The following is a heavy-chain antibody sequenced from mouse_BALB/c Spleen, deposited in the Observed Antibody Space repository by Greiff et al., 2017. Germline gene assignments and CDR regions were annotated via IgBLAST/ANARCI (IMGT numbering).Heavy chain of an antibody. CDR2: INPSTGYT. J-gene: IGHJ3*01. V-gene: IGHV1-7*01. CDR3: ARGGDGPLAY. Sequence: LQESGAELAKPGASVKMSCKASGYTFTSYWMHWVKQRPGQGLEWIGYINPSTGYTEYNQKFKDKATLTADKSSSTAYMQLSSLTSEDSAVYYCARGGDGPLAYWGQGTLVTVSA. CDR1: GYTFTSYW. D-gene: IGHD2-3*01.